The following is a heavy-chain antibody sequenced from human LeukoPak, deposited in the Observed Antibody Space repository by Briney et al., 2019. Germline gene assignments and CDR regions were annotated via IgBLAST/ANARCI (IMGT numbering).Heavy chain of an antibody. CDR3: AKSLNVLTGYYYNDY. V-gene: IGHV3-23*01. CDR2: ISGSGGST. D-gene: IGHD3-9*01. CDR1: GFTFSSYA. Sequence: PGGSLRLSCAASGFTFSSYAMSWVRQAPGKGLEWVSAISGSGGSTYYADSVKGRFTISRDNSKNTLYLQMNSLRAEDTAVYYCAKSLNVLTGYYYNDYWGQGTLVTVSS. J-gene: IGHJ4*02.